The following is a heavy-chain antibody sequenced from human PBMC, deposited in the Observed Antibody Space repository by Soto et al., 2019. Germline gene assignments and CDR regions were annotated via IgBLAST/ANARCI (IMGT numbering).Heavy chain of an antibody. D-gene: IGHD4-17*01. Sequence: QVQLVQSGAEVRKPGASVKVSCKASGYTFTSYDINWVRQATGQGLEYLGWMSPNSGNTGYVQKFQGRVTMTWDTSITPAYMELSSLRSEDTAVYCCARGVKYGAYSRWFDPWGQGTLVTVSS. CDR2: MSPNSGNT. CDR1: GYTFTSYD. CDR3: ARGVKYGAYSRWFDP. J-gene: IGHJ5*02. V-gene: IGHV1-8*01.